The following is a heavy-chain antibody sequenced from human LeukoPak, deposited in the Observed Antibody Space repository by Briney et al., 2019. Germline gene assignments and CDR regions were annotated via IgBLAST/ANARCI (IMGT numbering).Heavy chain of an antibody. CDR2: ISGSGDST. J-gene: IGHJ4*02. CDR1: GFTFSDYC. D-gene: IGHD4/OR15-4a*01. Sequence: GGSLRVSCAASGFTFSDYCVTGVRQAPGKALEWVSSISGSGDSTYYADSVKGRFTISRDNSKNTLYLQMNSLRVEDTAIYYCAKYGAPGWSGYLDYWGQGTLVTVSS. CDR3: AKYGAPGWSGYLDY. V-gene: IGHV3-23*01.